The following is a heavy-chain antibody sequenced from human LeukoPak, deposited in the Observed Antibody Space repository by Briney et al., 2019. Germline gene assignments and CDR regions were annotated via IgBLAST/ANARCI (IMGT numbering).Heavy chain of an antibody. D-gene: IGHD2-21*01. CDR1: GFTFSRSA. CDR3: SKAYLTPGWVNCGY. J-gene: IGHJ4*02. CDR2: INGGDYST. V-gene: IGHV3-23*01. Sequence: GGSLRLSCAASGFTFSRSAICWVRQAPGKGLEWLSTINGGDYSTYYADSVKGRFTISRDSSKNTLYLYMNSLRTDDTAIYYCSKAYLTPGWVNCGYWGQGTLVTVSS.